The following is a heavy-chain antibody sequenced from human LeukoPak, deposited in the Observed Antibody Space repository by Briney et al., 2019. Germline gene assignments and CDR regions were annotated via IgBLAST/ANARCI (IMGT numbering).Heavy chain of an antibody. CDR1: GFAFSSYA. D-gene: IGHD6-19*01. CDR2: ISGSGGST. J-gene: IGHJ4*02. Sequence: PGGSLRLSCAASGFAFSSYAMSWVRQAPGKGLEWVSAISGSGGSTYYADSVKGRFTISRDNSKNTLYLQMNSLRAEDTAVYYCAKGAGYSSGWLPTDYWGQGTLVTVSS. V-gene: IGHV3-23*01. CDR3: AKGAGYSSGWLPTDY.